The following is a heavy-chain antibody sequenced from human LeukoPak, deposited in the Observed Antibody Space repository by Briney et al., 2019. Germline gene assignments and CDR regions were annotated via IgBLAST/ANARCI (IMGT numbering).Heavy chain of an antibody. CDR3: ARVSSGWSTDYYFDF. D-gene: IGHD6-19*01. J-gene: IGHJ4*02. CDR1: GGSISSYY. Sequence: PSETLSLTCTVSGGSISSYYWSWIRQPPGKGLEWIGYIYYSGSTNYSPSLKSRVTISVDTSKNQFSLKLSSVTAADTAVYYCARVSSGWSTDYYFDFGGRATLVTVSS. CDR2: IYYSGST. V-gene: IGHV4-59*01.